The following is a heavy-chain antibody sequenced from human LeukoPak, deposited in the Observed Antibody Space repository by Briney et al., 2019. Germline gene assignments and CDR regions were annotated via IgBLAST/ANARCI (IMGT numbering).Heavy chain of an antibody. V-gene: IGHV4-59*12. CDR1: GGSISSYY. CDR2: IYYSGST. J-gene: IGHJ4*02. D-gene: IGHD4-17*01. Sequence: PSETLSLTCTVSGGSISSYYWSWIRQPPGKGLEWIGYIYYSGSTNYNPSLKSRVTISVDTSKNQFSLKLSSVTAADTAVYYCARGPSDYGVTREDYWGQGTLVTVPS. CDR3: ARGPSDYGVTREDY.